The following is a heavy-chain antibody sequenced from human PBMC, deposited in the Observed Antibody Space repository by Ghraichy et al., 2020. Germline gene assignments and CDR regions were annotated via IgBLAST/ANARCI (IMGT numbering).Heavy chain of an antibody. CDR3: AKQLGYCSSTSCDKSRSEPATLPLGLYCMDV. D-gene: IGHD2-2*02. CDR2: ISFDGSNK. J-gene: IGHJ6*01. CDR1: GFTFSSYG. V-gene: IGHV3-30*18. Sequence: GGSLRLSCAASGFTFSSYGMHWVRQAPGKGLEWVAVISFDGSNKYYADSVKGRFTISRDNSKNTLYLQMKSLRADDTAVYYCAKQLGYCSSTSCDKSRSEPATLPLGLYCMDVWGQGTTPT.